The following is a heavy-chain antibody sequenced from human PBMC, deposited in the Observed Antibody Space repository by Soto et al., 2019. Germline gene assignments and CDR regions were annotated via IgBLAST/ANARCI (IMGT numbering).Heavy chain of an antibody. CDR2: IYYSGST. Sequence: KPSETLSLTCTVSGGSISSYYWSWIRQPPGKGLEWIGYIYYSGSTNYNPSLKSRVTISVDTSKNQFSLKLSSVTAADTAVYYCARDSLAAAGDYGMDVWGQGTTVTVSS. V-gene: IGHV4-59*01. CDR1: GGSISSYY. CDR3: ARDSLAAAGDYGMDV. J-gene: IGHJ6*02. D-gene: IGHD6-13*01.